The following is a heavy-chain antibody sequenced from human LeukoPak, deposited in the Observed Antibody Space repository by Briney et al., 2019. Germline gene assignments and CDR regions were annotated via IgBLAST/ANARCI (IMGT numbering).Heavy chain of an antibody. J-gene: IGHJ4*02. D-gene: IGHD6-13*01. CDR2: IYYSGNT. CDR1: GGSISSYY. Sequence: SETPSLTCTVSGGSISSYYWSWIRQPPGKGLEWIGSIYYSGNTYYNPSLNSRVTISVDTSKNRFSLNLTSVTAADTAVYYCARLGQLAFDYWGQGTLVTVSS. CDR3: ARLGQLAFDY. V-gene: IGHV4-39*07.